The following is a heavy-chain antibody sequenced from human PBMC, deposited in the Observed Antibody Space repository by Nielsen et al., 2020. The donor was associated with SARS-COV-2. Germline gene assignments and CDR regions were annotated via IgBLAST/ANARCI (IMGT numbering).Heavy chain of an antibody. CDR1: GGSFSGYH. V-gene: IGHV4-34*01. CDR3: ARRAEGLELWRRYFYYMDV. D-gene: IGHD5-18*01. J-gene: IGHJ6*03. CDR2: INHSGST. Sequence: AGSLRLSCSVYGGSFSGYHWSWIRQSTGKGLEWIGEINHSGSTNYNPSLKSRVTISIDTSKKQFSLNLSSVTAADMAVYYCARRAEGLELWRRYFYYMDVWGKGTTVTVSS.